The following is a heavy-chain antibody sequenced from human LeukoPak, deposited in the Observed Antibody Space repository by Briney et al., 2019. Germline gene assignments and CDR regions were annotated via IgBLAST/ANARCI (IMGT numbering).Heavy chain of an antibody. V-gene: IGHV3-33*08. Sequence: PGGSLRLSCAASGFIFSNYGMHWVRQAPGKGLEWVAVIWYDGSNKYYADSVKGRFTISRDNSKNTLYLQMNSLRAEDTAVFYCARGWDGSGYVLDYYGMDVWGQRTTVTVSS. CDR2: IWYDGSNK. CDR3: ARGWDGSGYVLDYYGMDV. D-gene: IGHD5-12*01. CDR1: GFIFSNYG. J-gene: IGHJ6*02.